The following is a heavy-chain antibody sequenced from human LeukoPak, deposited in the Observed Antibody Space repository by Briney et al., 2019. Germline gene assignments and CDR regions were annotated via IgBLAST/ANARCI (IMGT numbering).Heavy chain of an antibody. CDR3: ARRKRWLQLGFDY. CDR2: INHSGST. Sequence: SETLSLTCAVYGGSFSGYYWSWIRQPPGKGLEWIGEINHSGSTNYNPSLKSRVPISVDTSKNQFSLKLSSVTAADTAVYYCARRKRWLQLGFDYWGQGTLVTVSS. CDR1: GGSFSGYY. D-gene: IGHD5-24*01. J-gene: IGHJ4*02. V-gene: IGHV4-34*01.